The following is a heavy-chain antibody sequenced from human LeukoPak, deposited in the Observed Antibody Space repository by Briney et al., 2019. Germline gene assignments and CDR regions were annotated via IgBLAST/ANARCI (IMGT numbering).Heavy chain of an antibody. Sequence: ASVKLSCKASGATFSSYAISWVRQAPGQGLEWMGGIIPIFGTANYAQKLQGRVTMTTDTSTSTAYMELRSRRSDDTAVYYCARTLQLWLRSPFDYWGQGTLVTVSS. CDR1: GATFSSYA. D-gene: IGHD5-18*01. V-gene: IGHV1-69*05. CDR2: IIPIFGTA. CDR3: ARTLQLWLRSPFDY. J-gene: IGHJ4*02.